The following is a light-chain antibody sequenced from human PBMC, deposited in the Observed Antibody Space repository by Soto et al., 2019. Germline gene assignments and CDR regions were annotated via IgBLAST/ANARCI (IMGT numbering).Light chain of an antibody. CDR3: QQYGSSPRT. V-gene: IGKV3-20*01. CDR2: GAS. Sequence: VLTQSPATLSLSPGERATLSCRASQSVSNYLAWYQQKPGQAPRLLIYGASSRATGIPDRFSGSGSGTDFTLTISRLEPEDFAVYYCQQYGSSPRTFGQGTKVDIK. J-gene: IGKJ1*01. CDR1: QSVSNY.